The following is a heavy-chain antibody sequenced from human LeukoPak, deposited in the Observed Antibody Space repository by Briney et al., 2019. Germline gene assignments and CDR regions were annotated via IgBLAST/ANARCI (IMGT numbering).Heavy chain of an antibody. J-gene: IGHJ4*02. CDR3: ATESSTFGYWDCSDSASIRLGPFDY. CDR2: ISSYNGQA. D-gene: IGHD3-22*01. CDR1: GYSFSSHS. V-gene: IGHV1-18*01. Sequence: ASVTVSCKARGYSFSSHSITWLRQAPGQGLEWVGCISSYNGQAHYAQNLQGRVSMTTDTSTNTAYLDLTSLRSDDTAVYYCATESSTFGYWDCSDSASIRLGPFDYWGQGTLVTVSS.